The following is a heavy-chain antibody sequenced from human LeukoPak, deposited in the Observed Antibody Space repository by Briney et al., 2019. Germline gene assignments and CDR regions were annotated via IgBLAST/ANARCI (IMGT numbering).Heavy chain of an antibody. CDR3: ARDTRDYDILTGTAVDY. D-gene: IGHD3-9*01. CDR2: IYYSGNT. Sequence: SETLSLTCTVSGGSINNYYWSWIRQSPGRGLEWIGYIYYSGNTNYAPSLKSRVTISVDTSKNQFSLRLSSVTAADTAVYYCARDTRDYDILTGTAVDYWGQGTLVTVSS. CDR1: GGSINNYY. V-gene: IGHV4-59*12. J-gene: IGHJ4*02.